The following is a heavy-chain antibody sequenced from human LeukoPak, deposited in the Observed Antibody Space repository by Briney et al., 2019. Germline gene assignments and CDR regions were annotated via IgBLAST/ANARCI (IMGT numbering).Heavy chain of an antibody. D-gene: IGHD5-18*01. V-gene: IGHV4-61*02. CDR2: IYTSGST. Sequence: SETLSLTCTASGGSISSGSNHWSCIRQPAGKGLEWIGRIYTSGSTNYNPSLKSRVTISVDTSKNQFSLKLSSVTAADTAVYYCARVDTTMAYYNYWGQGTLVTVSS. CDR3: ARVDTTMAYYNY. J-gene: IGHJ4*02. CDR1: GGSISSGSNH.